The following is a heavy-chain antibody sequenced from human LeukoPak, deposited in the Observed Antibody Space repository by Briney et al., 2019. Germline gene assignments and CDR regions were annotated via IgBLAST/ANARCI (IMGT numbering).Heavy chain of an antibody. CDR2: ISGDGGST. CDR1: GFTFDDYA. CDR3: ARSGEA. D-gene: IGHD4-17*01. Sequence: PGGSLRLSCAASGFTFDDYAMHWVRQAPGKGLEWVSLISGDGGSTYYADSVKGRFTISRDNAKNSLYLQMNSLRAEDTAVYYCARSGEAGGQGTLVTVSS. J-gene: IGHJ4*02. V-gene: IGHV3-43*02.